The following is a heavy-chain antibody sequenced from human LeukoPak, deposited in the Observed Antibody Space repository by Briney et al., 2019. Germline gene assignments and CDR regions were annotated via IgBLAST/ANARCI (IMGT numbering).Heavy chain of an antibody. Sequence: SETLSLTCTVSGGSISGYYWSWFRQPPGQRPEWIAYIHDGEKTNCSPSIQSRVSVSLDTSNNLLPLHLISVTAADTAVYYCAKHVNGGTYPLNHWGRGILVTVSS. CDR2: IHDGEKT. CDR1: GGSISGYY. J-gene: IGHJ5*02. D-gene: IGHD1-26*01. V-gene: IGHV4-59*08. CDR3: AKHVNGGTYPLNH.